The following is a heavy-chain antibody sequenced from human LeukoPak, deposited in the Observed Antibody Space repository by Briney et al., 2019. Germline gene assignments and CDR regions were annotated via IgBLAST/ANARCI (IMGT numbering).Heavy chain of an antibody. Sequence: QAGGSLRLSCAASGFTFSSYWMSWVRQAPGKGLEWVANIKQDGSEKYYVDSVKGRFTISRDNAKNSLYLQMNSLRAEDTAVYSCARNYYDSTGYWNYYFDYWGQGTLVTVSS. J-gene: IGHJ4*02. CDR2: IKQDGSEK. V-gene: IGHV3-7*04. D-gene: IGHD3-22*01. CDR3: ARNYYDSTGYWNYYFDY. CDR1: GFTFSSYW.